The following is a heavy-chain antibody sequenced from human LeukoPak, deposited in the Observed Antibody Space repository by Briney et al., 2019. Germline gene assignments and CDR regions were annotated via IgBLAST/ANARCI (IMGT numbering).Heavy chain of an antibody. J-gene: IGHJ4*02. V-gene: IGHV3-30-3*01. CDR3: AKELITALDY. D-gene: IGHD2-21*02. CDR2: ISYDGSNK. Sequence: GGSLRLSCAASGFTFSSYAMHWVRQAPGKGLEWVAVISYDGSNKYYADSVKGRFTISRDNSKNTLYLQMNSLRAEDTAVYYCAKELITALDYWGQGTLATVSS. CDR1: GFTFSSYA.